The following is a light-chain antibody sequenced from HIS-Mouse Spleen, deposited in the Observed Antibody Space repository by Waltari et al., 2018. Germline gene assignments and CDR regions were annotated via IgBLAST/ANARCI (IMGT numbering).Light chain of an antibody. V-gene: IGLV3-10*01. CDR1: ALPKKY. CDR3: YSTDSSGNHRV. CDR2: EDS. Sequence: SYELTQPPSVSVSPGQTARITCPGDALPKKYAYWYQQKSGQAPVLVIYEDSNRHSGTRERFSGSSSGTMANLTISGAQVEDEADYYCYSTDSSGNHRVFGGGTKLTVL. J-gene: IGLJ2*01.